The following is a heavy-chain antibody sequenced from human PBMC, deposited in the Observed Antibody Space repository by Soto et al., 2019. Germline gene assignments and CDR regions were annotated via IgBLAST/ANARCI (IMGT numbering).Heavy chain of an antibody. CDR3: ARDCLQYSSSPVYY. Sequence: GGSLRLSCAASGFTFSSYAMHWVRQAPGKGLEWVAVISYDGSNKYYADSVKGRFTISRDNSKNTLYLQMNSLRAEDTAVYYCARDCLQYSSSPVYYWGQGTLVTVSS. J-gene: IGHJ4*02. CDR1: GFTFSSYA. CDR2: ISYDGSNK. D-gene: IGHD6-6*01. V-gene: IGHV3-30*04.